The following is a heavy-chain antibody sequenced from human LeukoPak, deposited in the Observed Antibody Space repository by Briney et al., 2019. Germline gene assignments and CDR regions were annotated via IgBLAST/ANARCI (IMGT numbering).Heavy chain of an antibody. CDR2: ISRNGGSS. Sequence: GGSLRLSCAASGFTFDEYGMSWVRQPPGKGLEWVSGISRNGGSSGYADSVKGRFTISRDNSKKTLYLQLNSLRAEDTALYYCATHDPGVYRTDFDYWGQGTLVTVSS. J-gene: IGHJ4*02. CDR1: GFTFDEYG. CDR3: ATHDPGVYRTDFDY. D-gene: IGHD5/OR15-5a*01. V-gene: IGHV3-20*04.